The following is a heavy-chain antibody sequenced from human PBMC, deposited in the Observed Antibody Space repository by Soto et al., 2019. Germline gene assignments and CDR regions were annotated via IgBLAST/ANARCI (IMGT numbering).Heavy chain of an antibody. CDR2: IYYSGST. Sequence: SETLSLTCTVSGGSISSYCWSWIRQPPGKGLEWIGYIYYSGSTNYNPSLKSRVTISVDTSKNQFSLKLSSVTAADTAVYYCARLYCSGGSCYHLGPWGQGTLVTVSS. D-gene: IGHD2-15*01. CDR3: ARLYCSGGSCYHLGP. CDR1: GGSISSYC. V-gene: IGHV4-59*01. J-gene: IGHJ5*02.